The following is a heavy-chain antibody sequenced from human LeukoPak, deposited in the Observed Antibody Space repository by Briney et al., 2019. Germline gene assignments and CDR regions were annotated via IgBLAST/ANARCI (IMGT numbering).Heavy chain of an antibody. CDR3: AREYYYGSGSMDV. CDR1: GFTFSSYS. D-gene: IGHD3-10*01. CDR2: ISSSSTI. V-gene: IGHV3-48*04. Sequence: GGSLRLSCAASGFTFSSYSMNWVRQAPGKGLEWVSYISSSSTIYYADSVKGRFTISRDNAKNSLYLQMNSLRAEDTAVYYCAREYYYGSGSMDVWGQGTTVTVSS. J-gene: IGHJ6*02.